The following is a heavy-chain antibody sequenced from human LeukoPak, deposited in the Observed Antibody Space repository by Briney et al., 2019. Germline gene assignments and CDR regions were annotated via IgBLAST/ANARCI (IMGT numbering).Heavy chain of an antibody. CDR3: ARSNDFWSGYYDNYYYGMDV. D-gene: IGHD3-3*01. CDR2: ISSSRGYI. Sequence: PGGSLRLSCAASGFSFSSYSMTWVRQAPGKGPEWVSSISSSRGYIYYADSVKGRFTISRDNAKNSLYLRMNSLRAEDTAVYYCARSNDFWSGYYDNYYYGMDVWGQGTTVTVSS. J-gene: IGHJ6*02. V-gene: IGHV3-21*01. CDR1: GFSFSSYS.